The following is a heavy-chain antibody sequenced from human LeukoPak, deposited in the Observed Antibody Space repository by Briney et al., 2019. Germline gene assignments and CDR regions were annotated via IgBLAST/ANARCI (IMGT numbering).Heavy chain of an antibody. Sequence: GRSLRLSCAASGFTFSSYGMHWVRQAPGKGLEWVAFIRYDGSNKYYADSVKGRFTISRDNSKNTLYLQMNSLRAEDTAVYYCAKDPLGSGSYYNLGFDYWGQGTLVTVSS. CDR1: GFTFSSYG. D-gene: IGHD3-10*01. CDR2: IRYDGSNK. J-gene: IGHJ4*02. CDR3: AKDPLGSGSYYNLGFDY. V-gene: IGHV3-30*02.